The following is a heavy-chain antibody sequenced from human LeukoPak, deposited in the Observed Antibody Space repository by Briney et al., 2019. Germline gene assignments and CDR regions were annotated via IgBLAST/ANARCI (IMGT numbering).Heavy chain of an antibody. Sequence: GGSLRLSCSASGFTFTDYSMSWVRQAPGKELEWVSIISSVSTYIYYADSVKGRFTISRDNAKNSLHLQMTSLRSEDTAVYFCAREGGTRDFYYYMDVWGKGTTVTVSS. J-gene: IGHJ6*03. CDR1: GFTFTDYS. CDR2: ISSVSTYI. V-gene: IGHV3-21*01. CDR3: AREGGTRDFYYYMDV. D-gene: IGHD2-2*01.